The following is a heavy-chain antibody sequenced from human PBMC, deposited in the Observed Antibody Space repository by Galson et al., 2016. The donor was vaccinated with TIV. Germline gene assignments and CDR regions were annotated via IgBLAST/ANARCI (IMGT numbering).Heavy chain of an antibody. Sequence: TLSLTCTISDGSITGYYWSWVRQSAGKGLEWIGRIYSSGGTNHNPSLQSRVTMSVDTSKNHLTLKMTSVTAADTAVYYCVRDSGIAMPGTAGDVWGQGTTVTVSS. CDR3: VRDSGIAMPGTAGDV. CDR1: DGSITGYY. J-gene: IGHJ6*02. D-gene: IGHD6-19*01. V-gene: IGHV4-4*07. CDR2: IYSSGGT.